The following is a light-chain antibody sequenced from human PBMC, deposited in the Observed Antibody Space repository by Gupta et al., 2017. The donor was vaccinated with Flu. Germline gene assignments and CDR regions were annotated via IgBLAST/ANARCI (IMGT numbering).Light chain of an antibody. J-gene: IGKJ2*03. V-gene: IGKV1-39*01. CDR3: QQSYSTPFS. CDR1: QSISSY. Sequence: DSQMTQSPSSLSASVGDRVTITCRASQSISSYLHLYQQKPGKAPKLLIYAASSVHSGVPSRFRGSGAGTDFTLTSSSLQPEDFANYYCQQSYSTPFSFGHGTKLEIK. CDR2: AAS.